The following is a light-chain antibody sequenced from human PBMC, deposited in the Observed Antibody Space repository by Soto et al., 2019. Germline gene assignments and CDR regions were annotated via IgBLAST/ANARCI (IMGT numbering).Light chain of an antibody. V-gene: IGKV2-28*01. Sequence: DIVMTQSPLSLPVTPGEPASISCRSSQSLLHSDGYNYLDWYLQKPGQSPQVLIYLGSYRASGVPDRFSGNGSGTDFTLKISRVEAEDVGIYYCMQALQTPLTFGGGTKVEIK. J-gene: IGKJ4*01. CDR3: MQALQTPLT. CDR1: QSLLHSDGYNY. CDR2: LGS.